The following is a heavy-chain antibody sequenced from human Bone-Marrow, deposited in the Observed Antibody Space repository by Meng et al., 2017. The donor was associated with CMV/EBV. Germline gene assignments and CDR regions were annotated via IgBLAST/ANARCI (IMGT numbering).Heavy chain of an antibody. CDR1: GFTFSSYW. CDR3: ARDGSSDAFDI. CDR2: IKQDGSEK. J-gene: IGHJ3*02. V-gene: IGHV3-7*01. Sequence: GESLKISCAASGFTFSSYWMSWVRQAPGKGLEWVANIKQDGSEKYYVDSVKGRFTIPRDNAKNSLYLQMNSLRAEDTAVYYCARDGSSDAFDIWGQGTRVTGSS. D-gene: IGHD6-19*01.